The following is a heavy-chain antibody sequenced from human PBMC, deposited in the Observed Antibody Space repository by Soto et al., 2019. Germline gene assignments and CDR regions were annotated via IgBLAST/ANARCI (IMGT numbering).Heavy chain of an antibody. Sequence: PSETLSLTCSVSVGSIRSYYWSWMRQSPEKGLEWIGYFYHSGNSNYNPSLKSRVTISVDTSKNQLSLSLRSVTAADTAVYFCARISSVDPYGYVNGGLDVWGQGTTVTVSS. CDR2: FYHSGNS. CDR3: ARISSVDPYGYVNGGLDV. V-gene: IGHV4-59*13. D-gene: IGHD5-18*01. CDR1: VGSIRSYY. J-gene: IGHJ6*02.